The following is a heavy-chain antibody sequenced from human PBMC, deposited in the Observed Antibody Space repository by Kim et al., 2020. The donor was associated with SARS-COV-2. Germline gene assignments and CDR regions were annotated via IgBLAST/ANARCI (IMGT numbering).Heavy chain of an antibody. CDR1: GGSISSGGYY. J-gene: IGHJ5*02. D-gene: IGHD1-26*01. V-gene: IGHV4-31*03. CDR3: ARGPRGGSGSYYWFDP. CDR2: IYYSGST. Sequence: SETLSLTCTVSGGSISSGGYYWSWIRQHPGKGLEWIGYIYYSGSTYYNPSLKSRVTISVDTSKNQFSLKLSSVTAADTAVYYCARGPRGGSGSYYWFDPWGQGTLVTVSS.